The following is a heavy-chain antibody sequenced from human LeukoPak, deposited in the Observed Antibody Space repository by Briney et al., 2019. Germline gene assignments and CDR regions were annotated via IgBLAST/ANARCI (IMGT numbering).Heavy chain of an antibody. CDR3: AREALYYDSSGLLF. D-gene: IGHD3-22*01. J-gene: IGHJ4*02. CDR1: GFTVSSNY. Sequence: GGSLRLSCAASGFTVSSNYMSWVRQAPGKGLEWVSVIYSGGSTYYADSVKGRFTISRDNAKNSLYLQMNSLRAEDTAVYYCAREALYYDSSGLLFWGQGTLVTVSS. CDR2: IYSGGST. V-gene: IGHV3-53*01.